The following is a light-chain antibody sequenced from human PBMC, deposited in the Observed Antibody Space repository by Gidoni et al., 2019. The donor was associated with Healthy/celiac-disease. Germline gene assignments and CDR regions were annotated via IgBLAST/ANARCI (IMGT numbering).Light chain of an antibody. Sequence: QSVLTQPPSAYGTPGQRVTISCSGSSSNIGSNYVYWYQQLPATAPKLLIYRNNQRPSGVPDRFSGSKSGTAASLAISGLRSEDEADYYCAAWDDSLSGHVVFGGGTKLTVL. V-gene: IGLV1-47*01. J-gene: IGLJ2*01. CDR3: AAWDDSLSGHVV. CDR2: RNN. CDR1: SSNIGSNY.